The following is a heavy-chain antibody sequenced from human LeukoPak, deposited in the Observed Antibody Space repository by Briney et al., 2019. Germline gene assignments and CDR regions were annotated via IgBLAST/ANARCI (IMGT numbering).Heavy chain of an antibody. V-gene: IGHV4-59*01. CDR2: IYYSGST. J-gene: IGHJ4*02. D-gene: IGHD1-26*01. CDR1: GGSISSYY. CDR3: AREPGGSYYGSYFDY. Sequence: SETLSLTCTVSGGSISSYYWSWIRQPPGKGLEWIGYIYYSGSTNYNPSLKSRVTISADTSKNQFSLKLSSVTAADTAVYYCAREPGGSYYGSYFDYWGQGTLVTVSS.